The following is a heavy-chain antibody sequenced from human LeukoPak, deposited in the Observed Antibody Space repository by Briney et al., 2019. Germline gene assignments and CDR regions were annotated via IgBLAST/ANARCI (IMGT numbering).Heavy chain of an antibody. CDR1: GYTFTSYA. D-gene: IGHD6-13*01. CDR3: ARGYSSSWYEGNWFDP. CDR2: INAGNGNT. Sequence: ASVKVSCKASGYTFTSYAMHWVRQAPGQRREWMGWINAGNGNTKYSQEFQGRVTITRDTSASTAYMELSSLRSEDMAVYYCARGYSSSWYEGNWFDPWGQGTLVTVSS. V-gene: IGHV1-3*03. J-gene: IGHJ5*02.